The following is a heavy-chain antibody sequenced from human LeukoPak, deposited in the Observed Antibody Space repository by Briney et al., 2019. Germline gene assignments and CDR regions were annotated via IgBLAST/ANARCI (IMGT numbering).Heavy chain of an antibody. Sequence: GGSLRLSCAVSGFTFDDYGMNWVRQAPGKGLEWVSSISSSSTYIYYADSVKGRFTISRDNAKNSLYLQMNSLRAEDTAVYYCARDNSWNGDYGGPYFDYWGQGTLVTVSS. J-gene: IGHJ4*02. CDR3: ARDNSWNGDYGGPYFDY. V-gene: IGHV3-21*01. CDR1: GFTFDDYG. D-gene: IGHD4-17*01. CDR2: ISSSSTYI.